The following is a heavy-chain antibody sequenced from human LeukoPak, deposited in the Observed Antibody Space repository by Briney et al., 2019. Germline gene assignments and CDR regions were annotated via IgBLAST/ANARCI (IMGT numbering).Heavy chain of an antibody. CDR2: IKQDGSEK. D-gene: IGHD3-22*01. V-gene: IGHV3-7*01. CDR3: ARDGGGDYYDSSGYYVDY. Sequence: GGSLRLSCAASGFTFSSYWMSWVRQAPGKGLEWVANIKQDGSEKYYVDSVKGRFTISRDNAKNSLHLQMNSLRAEDTAVYYCARDGGGDYYDSSGYYVDYWGQGTLVTVSS. CDR1: GFTFSSYW. J-gene: IGHJ4*02.